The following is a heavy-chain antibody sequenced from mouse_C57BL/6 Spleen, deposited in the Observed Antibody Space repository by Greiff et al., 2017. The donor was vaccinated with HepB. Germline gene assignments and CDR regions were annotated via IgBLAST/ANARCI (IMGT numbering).Heavy chain of an antibody. V-gene: IGHV1-53*01. CDR2: INPSNGGT. J-gene: IGHJ4*01. Sequence: QVQLQQPGTELVKPGASVKLSCKASGYTFTSYWMHWVKQRPGQGLEWIGNINPSNGGTNYNEKFKSKATLTVDKSSSTAYMQLSSLTSEDSAVYYCARGIGDYDYDRNAIDYWGQGTSVTVSS. D-gene: IGHD2-4*01. CDR3: ARGIGDYDYDRNAIDY. CDR1: GYTFTSYW.